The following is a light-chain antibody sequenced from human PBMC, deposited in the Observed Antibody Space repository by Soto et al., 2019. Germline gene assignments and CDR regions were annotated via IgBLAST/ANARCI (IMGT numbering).Light chain of an antibody. CDR2: EVS. J-gene: IGLJ1*01. V-gene: IGLV2-18*02. CDR1: SSDVGSYNR. CDR3: SSYTSISTYV. Sequence: ALTQPPSVSGSPGQSVTTSCTGTSSDVGSYNRVSWYQQPPGTAPKLMIYEVSNRPSGVPDRFSGSKSGNTASLTISGLQAEDEADYYCSSYTSISTYVFGTGTKVTVL.